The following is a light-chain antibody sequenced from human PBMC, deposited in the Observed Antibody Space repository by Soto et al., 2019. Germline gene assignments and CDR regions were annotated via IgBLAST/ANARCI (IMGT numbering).Light chain of an antibody. Sequence: QSVLTQPASVSGSPGQSITISCTGTSSDVGGYNDFSWYQQYPGKAPRLMIYAVTLRPSGVSDRFSGSKSGNTASLTISGLQAEDEADYYCSSYTSNIPLAVFGGGTKVTVL. CDR2: AVT. CDR1: SSDVGGYND. V-gene: IGLV2-14*01. J-gene: IGLJ3*02. CDR3: SSYTSNIPLAV.